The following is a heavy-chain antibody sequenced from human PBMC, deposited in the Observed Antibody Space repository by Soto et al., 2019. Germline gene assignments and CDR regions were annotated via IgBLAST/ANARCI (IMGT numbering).Heavy chain of an antibody. CDR3: ASVCSGGSCFDY. V-gene: IGHV3-33*01. CDR2: IWYDGSNK. J-gene: IGHJ4*02. CDR1: GFTFSSYG. D-gene: IGHD2-15*01. Sequence: QVQLVESGGGVVQPGRSLRLSCAASGFTFSSYGMHWVLQAPGKGLEWVAVIWYDGSNKYYADSVKGRFTISRDNSKNTLYLQMNSLRAEDTAVYYCASVCSGGSCFDYWGQGTLVTVSS.